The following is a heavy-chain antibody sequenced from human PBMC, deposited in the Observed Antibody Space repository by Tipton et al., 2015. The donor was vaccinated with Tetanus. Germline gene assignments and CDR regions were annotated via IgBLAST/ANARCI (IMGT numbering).Heavy chain of an antibody. V-gene: IGHV1-2*02. CDR2: IDPNSGGT. D-gene: IGHD2-21*01. J-gene: IGHJ6*02. Sequence: QMQLVQSGAEMKKPGASVKVSCKASGYTFTGYYIYWVRQAPGQGLEWMGWIDPNSGGTVYAQKFQGRVTMTRDTSISTAYMGLRSLRSDDTAVFYCARDRGDYNYYGMDVWGPGTTVTVS. CDR1: GYTFTGYY. CDR3: ARDRGDYNYYGMDV.